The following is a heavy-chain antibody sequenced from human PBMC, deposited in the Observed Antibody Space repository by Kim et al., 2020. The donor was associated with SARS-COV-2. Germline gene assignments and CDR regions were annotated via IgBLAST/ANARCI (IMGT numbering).Heavy chain of an antibody. Sequence: GGSLRLSCAASGFTFSNYAMHWVRQAPGKGLEWVAVISYDGNNRYYSDSVKGRFTISRDNSKNTLYLHMNSLRPEDTAVYCCARAMATIHWWLDPWGQGVPVTVSS. CDR3: ARAMATIHWWLDP. CDR1: GFTFSNYA. D-gene: IGHD5-12*01. CDR2: ISYDGNNR. V-gene: IGHV3-30*04. J-gene: IGHJ5*02.